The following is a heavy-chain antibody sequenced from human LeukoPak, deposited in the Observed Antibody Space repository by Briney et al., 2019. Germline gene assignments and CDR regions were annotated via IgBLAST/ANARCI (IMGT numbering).Heavy chain of an antibody. CDR1: GGSISSYY. V-gene: IGHV4-4*09. J-gene: IGHJ3*02. Sequence: SETLSLTCTVSGGSISSYYWSWIRQPPGKGLEWIGYIYTSGSTNYNPSLKSRVTISVGTSKNQFSLKLSSVTAADTAVYYCASNSSSWYSGAFDIWGQGTMVTVSS. D-gene: IGHD6-13*01. CDR2: IYTSGST. CDR3: ASNSSSWYSGAFDI.